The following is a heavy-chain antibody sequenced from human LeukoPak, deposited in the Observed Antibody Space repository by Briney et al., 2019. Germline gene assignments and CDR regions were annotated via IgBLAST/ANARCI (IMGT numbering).Heavy chain of an antibody. V-gene: IGHV3-23*01. CDR1: GFTFSNYA. J-gene: IGHJ4*02. CDR2: ISGSASST. Sequence: GGSLRLSCAASGFTFSNYAMSWVRQAPGKGLEWVSAISGSASSTYYADSVKGRFTISRDNAKNSLYLQMNSLRAEDTAVYYCARVEASGYDYGAFDYWGQGTLVTVSS. CDR3: ARVEASGYDYGAFDY. D-gene: IGHD5-12*01.